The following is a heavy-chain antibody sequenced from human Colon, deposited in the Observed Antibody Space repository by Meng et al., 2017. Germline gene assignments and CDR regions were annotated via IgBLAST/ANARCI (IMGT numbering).Heavy chain of an antibody. D-gene: IGHD3-10*01. J-gene: IGHJ4*02. CDR3: AREGGFGSGSYYVHY. Sequence: ASVKVSCKTSGYTFIGYYIHWVRQAPGQGLEWMGWINPNSGATKSAQKFQGRFTMTRDTSTGTVYMELSSLRSDDTAVYYCAREGGFGSGSYYVHYWGQGTLVTVSS. CDR1: GYTFIGYY. CDR2: INPNSGAT. V-gene: IGHV1-2*02.